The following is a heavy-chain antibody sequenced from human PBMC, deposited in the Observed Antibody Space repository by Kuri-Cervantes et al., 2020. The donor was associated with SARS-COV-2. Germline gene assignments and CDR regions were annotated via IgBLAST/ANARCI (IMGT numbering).Heavy chain of an antibody. D-gene: IGHD1-20*01. CDR2: ISGGGGNT. CDR1: GFTFSNYA. Sequence: GGSLRLSCAASGFTFSNYAMTWVRQAPGKGLEWVSTISGSGQAPGKGLEWVSTISGGGGNTYYADSVKGRFTISRDNSKNTLYLQMNSLRAEDTAVYYCAKSITGTSLFDYWGQGTLVTVSS. CDR3: AKSITGTSLFDY. J-gene: IGHJ4*02. V-gene: IGHV3-23*01.